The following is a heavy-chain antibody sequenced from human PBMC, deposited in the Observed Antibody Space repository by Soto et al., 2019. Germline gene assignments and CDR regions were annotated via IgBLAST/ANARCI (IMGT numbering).Heavy chain of an antibody. D-gene: IGHD6-6*01. J-gene: IGHJ4*02. V-gene: IGHV4-59*01. CDR2: IYYSGST. CDR1: GGSISSYY. Sequence: QVQLQESGPGLVKPSETLSLTCTVSGGSISSYYWSWIRQPPGKGLEWIGYIYYSGSTNYNPSLKSRVTMSEDTSKDHVSLKLSSVTAADTAVYYCARGLAARPWDYFDYWGQGTLVTVSS. CDR3: ARGLAARPWDYFDY.